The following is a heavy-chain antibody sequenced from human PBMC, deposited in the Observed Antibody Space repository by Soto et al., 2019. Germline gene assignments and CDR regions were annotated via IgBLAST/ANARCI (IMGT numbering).Heavy chain of an antibody. Sequence: GESLKISCRTSGYRFTSYWIAWVRQMPGKGLEWMGIIFPSDSDTRYSPSFQGQVTISADRSTSTVFLQWASLKASDTAVYFCARKDKSGYFNWFDPWGQGSLVTVSS. CDR2: IFPSDSDT. CDR3: ARKDKSGYFNWFDP. CDR1: GYRFTSYW. J-gene: IGHJ5*02. V-gene: IGHV5-51*01. D-gene: IGHD3-22*01.